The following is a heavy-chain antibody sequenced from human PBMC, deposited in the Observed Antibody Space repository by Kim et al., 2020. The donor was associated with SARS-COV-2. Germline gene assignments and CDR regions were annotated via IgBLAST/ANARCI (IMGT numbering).Heavy chain of an antibody. J-gene: IGHJ4*02. Sequence: RFTIARDNSKNTLYLQMNSLRAEDTAVYYCARGPYYDFWSGYYTSPPFDYWGQGTLVTVSS. V-gene: IGHV3-30*01. D-gene: IGHD3-3*01. CDR3: ARGPYYDFWSGYYTSPPFDY.